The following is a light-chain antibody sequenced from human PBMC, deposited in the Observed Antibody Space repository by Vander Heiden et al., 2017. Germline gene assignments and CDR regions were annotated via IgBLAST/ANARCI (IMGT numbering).Light chain of an antibody. CDR3: CSYAGTYTLV. CDR2: DVT. Sequence: QSALTQPRSVSGSPGQSVTISCTGTGSDIGGYNYVSWYQQHPGRAPKLIIHDVTKRPSGVPDRFSGSKSGNTASLTVSGLQAEDEADYYGCSYAGTYTLVFGGGTKLTVL. CDR1: GSDIGGYNY. V-gene: IGLV2-11*01. J-gene: IGLJ2*01.